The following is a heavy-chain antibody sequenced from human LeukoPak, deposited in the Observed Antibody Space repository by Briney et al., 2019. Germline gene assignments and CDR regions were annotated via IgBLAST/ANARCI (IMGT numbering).Heavy chain of an antibody. Sequence: GASVKVSCKASGYTFTSYGISWVRQAPGQGLEWMGWINPNSGGTNYAQKFQGRVTMTRDTSISTAYMQLSRLRSDDTAVYYCAAETDPLDYWGQGTLVTVSS. CDR3: AAETDPLDY. CDR2: INPNSGGT. V-gene: IGHV1-2*02. CDR1: GYTFTSYG. J-gene: IGHJ4*02. D-gene: IGHD2-21*02.